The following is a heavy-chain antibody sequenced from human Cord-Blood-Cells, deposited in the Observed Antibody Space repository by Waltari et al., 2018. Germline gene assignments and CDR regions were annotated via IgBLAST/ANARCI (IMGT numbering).Heavy chain of an antibody. CDR1: GGTFRSYA. D-gene: IGHD2-2*01. Sequence: QVQLVQSGAEVKKPGSSVKVSCKASGGTFRSYAISWVRQAHGQGLEWMGGIIPIFGTANYAQKFQGRVTITADESTSTAYMELSSLRSEDTVVYYCARGDVGYCSSTSCYDYWGQGTLVTVSS. J-gene: IGHJ4*02. CDR2: IIPIFGTA. V-gene: IGHV1-69*01. CDR3: ARGDVGYCSSTSCYDY.